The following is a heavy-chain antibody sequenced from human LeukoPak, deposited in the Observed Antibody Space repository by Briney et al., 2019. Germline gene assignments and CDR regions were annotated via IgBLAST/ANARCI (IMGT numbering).Heavy chain of an antibody. J-gene: IGHJ4*02. D-gene: IGHD6-13*01. CDR2: INHSGST. CDR1: GGSFGGYY. V-gene: IGHV4-34*01. Sequence: SETLSLTCAVYGGSFGGYYWSWIRQPPGKGLEWIGEINHSGSTNYNPSLKSRVTISVDTSKNQFSLKLSSVTAADTAVYYCARAVAAKYYFDYWGQGTLVTVSS. CDR3: ARAVAAKYYFDY.